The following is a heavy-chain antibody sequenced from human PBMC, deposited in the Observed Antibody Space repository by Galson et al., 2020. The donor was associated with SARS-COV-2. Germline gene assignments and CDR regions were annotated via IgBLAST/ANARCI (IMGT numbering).Heavy chain of an antibody. CDR1: GGSISSYY. V-gene: IGHV4-4*07. D-gene: IGHD2-15*01. CDR2: IYSSGIT. J-gene: IGHJ4*02. Sequence: SQTLSLTCTVSGGSISSYYWSWIRQSAGKGLEWIGRIYSSGITNYNPSLKSRVTMSLDTSKNQFSLTLSSVTAADTALYYCAREMSCSGGSCYSDQYYFDYWGQGTLVTVSS. CDR3: AREMSCSGGSCYSDQYYFDY.